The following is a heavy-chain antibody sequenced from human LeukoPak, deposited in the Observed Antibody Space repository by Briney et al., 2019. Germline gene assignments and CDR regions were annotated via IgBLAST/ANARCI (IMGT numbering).Heavy chain of an antibody. Sequence: AGGSLRLSCAASGFTFSSYAMSWVRQAPGKGLEWVSAISGSGGSTYYADSVKGRFTISRDNSKNTLYLQMSSLRVDDTAVYYCARDPNWGSGYWGQGTLVTVSS. CDR2: ISGSGGST. CDR3: ARDPNWGSGY. V-gene: IGHV3-23*01. J-gene: IGHJ4*02. D-gene: IGHD7-27*01. CDR1: GFTFSSYA.